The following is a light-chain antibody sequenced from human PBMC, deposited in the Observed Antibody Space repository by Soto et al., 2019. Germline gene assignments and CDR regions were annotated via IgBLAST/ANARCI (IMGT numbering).Light chain of an antibody. CDR1: SSDVGTYNY. CDR3: ASDAGRCIVV. Sequence: QSVLTQPRSVSGSPGQSVTISCTGSSSDVGTYNYVSWYQQHPGKAPKLMIYDVSQRPSGVPDRFAGSKAGNTASLTISGRPAEEEAGYCCASDAGRCIVVFGGGTKLTVL. CDR2: DVS. J-gene: IGLJ2*01. V-gene: IGLV2-11*01.